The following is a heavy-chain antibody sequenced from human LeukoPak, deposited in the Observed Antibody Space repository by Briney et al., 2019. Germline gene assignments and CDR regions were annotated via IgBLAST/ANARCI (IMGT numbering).Heavy chain of an antibody. J-gene: IGHJ4*02. CDR2: ISSSSSNI. V-gene: IGHV3-21*05. CDR1: GFTFSSYS. Sequence: GGSLRLSCAASGFTFSSYSMNWVRQAPGKGLEWVSYISSSSSNIYYADSVKGRFTISRDNAKNSLYLQMNSLRAEDTAVYYCATYYDFWSGYEYLRYFDYWGQGTLVTVSS. D-gene: IGHD3-3*01. CDR3: ATYYDFWSGYEYLRYFDY.